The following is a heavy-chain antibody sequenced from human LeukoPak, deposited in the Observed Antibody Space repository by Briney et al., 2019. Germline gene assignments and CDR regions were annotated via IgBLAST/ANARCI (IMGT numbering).Heavy chain of an antibody. CDR3: AKYINYYDSSGYPTYYFDY. CDR1: GFTFSSYE. J-gene: IGHJ4*02. CDR2: ISSSGSSI. V-gene: IGHV3-48*03. Sequence: GSLRLSCAASGFTFSSYEMNWVRQAPGKGLEWVSCISSSGSSIYYADSVKGRFTISRDNSKNTLYLRMNSLRAEDTAVYYCAKYINYYDSSGYPTYYFDYWGQGTLVTVSS. D-gene: IGHD3-22*01.